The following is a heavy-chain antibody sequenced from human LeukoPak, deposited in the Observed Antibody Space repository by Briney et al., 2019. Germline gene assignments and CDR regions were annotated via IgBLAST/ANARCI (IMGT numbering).Heavy chain of an antibody. CDR3: ARGRND. J-gene: IGHJ4*02. V-gene: IGHV3-64*01. Sequence: GSLRLSCAASGFTFSSYAMHWVRQAPGKGLEYVSAISSNGGSTYYANSVKGRFTISRDNSKNTLYLQMGSLRAEDMAVYYCARGRNDWGQGTLVTVSS. CDR1: GFTFSSYA. D-gene: IGHD1-1*01. CDR2: ISSNGGST.